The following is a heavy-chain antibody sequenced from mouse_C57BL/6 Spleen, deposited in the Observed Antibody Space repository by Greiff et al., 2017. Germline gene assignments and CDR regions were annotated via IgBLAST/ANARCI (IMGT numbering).Heavy chain of an antibody. J-gene: IGHJ2*01. CDR2: IDPSDSYT. V-gene: IGHV1-59*01. Sequence: QVQLQQPGAELVRPGTSVKLSCKASGYTFTSYRMHWVKQRPGQGLEWIGVIDPSDSYTNYNQKFKGKATLTVDTSSSTAYMQLSSLTSEDSAVYYCARRSTGSYFDYWGQGTTLTVSS. D-gene: IGHD4-1*02. CDR3: ARRSTGSYFDY. CDR1: GYTFTSYR.